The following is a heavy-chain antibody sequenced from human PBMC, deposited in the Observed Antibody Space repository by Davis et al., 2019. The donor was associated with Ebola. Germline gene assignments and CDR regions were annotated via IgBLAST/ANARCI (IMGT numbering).Heavy chain of an antibody. Sequence: SETLSLTCTVSGGSISSSSYYWGWIRQPPGKGLEWIGSIYYSGSTYYNPSLKSRVTISVDTSKNQFSLKLSSVTAADTAVYYCAREPITMARGDPSSWGQGTLVTVSS. CDR1: GGSISSSSYY. D-gene: IGHD3-10*01. V-gene: IGHV4-39*01. CDR2: IYYSGST. J-gene: IGHJ5*02. CDR3: AREPITMARGDPSS.